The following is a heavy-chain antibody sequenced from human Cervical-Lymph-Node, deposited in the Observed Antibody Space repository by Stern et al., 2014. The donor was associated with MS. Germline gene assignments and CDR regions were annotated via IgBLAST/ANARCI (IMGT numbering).Heavy chain of an antibody. D-gene: IGHD3-22*01. Sequence: QLVQSGAEVKKPGASVKVSCKASGYTFTSYGISWVRQAPGQGLEWMGWISAYNGNTNYAQKVQGRVTVTTDTSTSTAYMELRSLRSDDTAVYYCARDKGYITMIVVPYFDHWGQGTLVTVSS. CDR3: ARDKGYITMIVVPYFDH. CDR2: ISAYNGNT. J-gene: IGHJ4*02. V-gene: IGHV1-18*01. CDR1: GYTFTSYG.